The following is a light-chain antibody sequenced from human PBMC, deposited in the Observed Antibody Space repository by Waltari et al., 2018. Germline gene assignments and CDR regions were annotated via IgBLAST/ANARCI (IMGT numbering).Light chain of an antibody. V-gene: IGKV3-15*01. CDR2: GAS. J-gene: IGKJ4*01. CDR3: QQYNNWPLT. Sequence: EILMTQSPATLSVSPGERATPSCRASQSVSSNLAWYQQKPRQAPRLLIYGASTRATGIPARFSGSGSGTEFTLTISSLQSEDFAVYYCQQYNNWPLTFGGGTKVEIK. CDR1: QSVSSN.